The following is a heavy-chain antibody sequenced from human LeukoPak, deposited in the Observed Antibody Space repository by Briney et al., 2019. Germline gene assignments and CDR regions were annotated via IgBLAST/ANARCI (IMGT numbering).Heavy chain of an antibody. CDR1: GYSFITYW. Sequence: GESLKISCKGSGYSFITYWIGWVRQMPGKGLEWMGIIHPGDSDTRYSPSFQGQATISADKSISTAYLQWSSLKASDTAIYYCATTNGGNRYYFDYWGQGTLVPVSS. CDR3: ATTNGGNRYYFDY. D-gene: IGHD4-23*01. CDR2: IHPGDSDT. V-gene: IGHV5-51*01. J-gene: IGHJ4*02.